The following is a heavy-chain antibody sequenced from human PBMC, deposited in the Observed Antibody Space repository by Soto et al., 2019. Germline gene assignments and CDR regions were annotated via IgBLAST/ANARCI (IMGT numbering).Heavy chain of an antibody. CDR1: GGSISNYY. D-gene: IGHD3-10*01. CDR3: ARVRQGTAGAFDI. V-gene: IGHV4-59*01. CDR2: IYYSGST. Sequence: SETLSLTCTVSGGSISNYYWSWIRQPPGRGPEWIGDIYYSGSTNYNPSLKSRLSMSVDTSKNHFSLKLSSVTAADTAVYYCARVRQGTAGAFDIWGQGTMVTVSS. J-gene: IGHJ3*02.